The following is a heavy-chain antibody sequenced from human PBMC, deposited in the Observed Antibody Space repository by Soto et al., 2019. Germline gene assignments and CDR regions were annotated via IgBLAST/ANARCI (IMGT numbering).Heavy chain of an antibody. CDR3: ARGYCSGGNCYSGMDV. Sequence: QVQLVQSGAEVKKPGSSVKVSCKASGGTFSTHAIIWVRQAPGQGLAWMGGIIPTSSTTYYAQKFQGRVTLTADDFSTTAYMELSSLSSEDTAVYYCARGYCSGGNCYSGMDVWGQGTTVTVSS. V-gene: IGHV1-69*01. J-gene: IGHJ6*02. D-gene: IGHD2-15*01. CDR2: IIPTSSTT. CDR1: GGTFSTHA.